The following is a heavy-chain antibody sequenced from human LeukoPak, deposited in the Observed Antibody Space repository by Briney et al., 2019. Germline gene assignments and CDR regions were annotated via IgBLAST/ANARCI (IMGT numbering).Heavy chain of an antibody. CDR1: GGSISTTSYY. J-gene: IGHJ4*02. Sequence: SETLFLTCTVSGGSISTTSYYWGWIRQPPGKGLECIGNIYYSGSTCYNPSLKSRVTISVDTSKNQFSLKLSSVTAADTAVYYCARVAVGPPFTFDYWGQGTLVTVSS. D-gene: IGHD2-15*01. CDR2: IYYSGST. V-gene: IGHV4-39*07. CDR3: ARVAVGPPFTFDY.